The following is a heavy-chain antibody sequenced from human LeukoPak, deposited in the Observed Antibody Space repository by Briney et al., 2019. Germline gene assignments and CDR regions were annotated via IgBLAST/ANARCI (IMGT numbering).Heavy chain of an antibody. Sequence: SVKGRFTISRDNAKNSLYLQMNSLRAEDTALYYCAKDFSVGQLVVIVGATAFDYWGQGTLVTVSS. CDR3: AKDFSVGQLVVIVGATAFDY. V-gene: IGHV3-9*01. D-gene: IGHD1-26*01. J-gene: IGHJ4*02.